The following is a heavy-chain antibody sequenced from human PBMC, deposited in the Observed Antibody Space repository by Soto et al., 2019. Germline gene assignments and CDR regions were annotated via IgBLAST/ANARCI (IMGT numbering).Heavy chain of an antibody. J-gene: IGHJ4*02. V-gene: IGHV4-61*08. Sequence: SETLSLTCTVSGGSLSSGGYYWSWIRQHPGKGLEWIGYIYYSGSTNYNPSLKSRVTISVDTSKNQFSLKLSSVTAADTAVYYCARHGYCSGGSCYSIDYWGQGTLGTGSS. CDR2: IYYSGST. D-gene: IGHD2-15*01. CDR3: ARHGYCSGGSCYSIDY. CDR1: GGSLSSGGYY.